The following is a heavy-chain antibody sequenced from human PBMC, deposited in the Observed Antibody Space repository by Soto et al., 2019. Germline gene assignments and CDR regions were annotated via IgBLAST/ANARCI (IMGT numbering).Heavy chain of an antibody. V-gene: IGHV4-34*01. CDR1: GGSFSGYY. CDR3: ARTTLVITGPSLDY. CDR2: IYYSGST. J-gene: IGHJ4*02. D-gene: IGHD3-22*01. Sequence: PSETLSLTCAVYGGSFSGYYGGWIRQPPGKGLEWIGYIYYSGSTYYNPSLKSRVTISVDTSMNQFSLKLSSVTAADTAVYYCARTTLVITGPSLDYWGQGTLVTVSS.